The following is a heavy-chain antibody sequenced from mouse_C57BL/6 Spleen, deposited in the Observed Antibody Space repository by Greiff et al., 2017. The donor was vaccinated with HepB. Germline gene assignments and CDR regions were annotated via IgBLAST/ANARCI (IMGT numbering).Heavy chain of an antibody. D-gene: IGHD1-1*01. CDR3: AGSNPWFAY. J-gene: IGHJ3*01. Sequence: VQLQQSGAELAKPGASVKLSRKASGYTFTSYWMHWVKQRPGQGLEWIGYINPSSGYTKYNQKFKDKATLTADKSSSPAYMQLSSLTYEDSAVYYCAGSNPWFAYWGQGTLVTVSA. V-gene: IGHV1-7*01. CDR2: INPSSGYT. CDR1: GYTFTSYW.